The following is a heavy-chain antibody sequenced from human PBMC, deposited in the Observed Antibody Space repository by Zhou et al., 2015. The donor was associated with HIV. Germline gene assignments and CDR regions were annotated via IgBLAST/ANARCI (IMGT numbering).Heavy chain of an antibody. Sequence: QVQLVQSGAEVKKPGSSVKVSCKASGGTFSSYAISWVRQAPGQGLEWMGGIIPIFGTANYAQKFQGRVTITADESTSTAYMELSSLRSEDTAVYYCARGGTMVRLRKEYYYYGMDVWGQGTTVTVSS. D-gene: IGHD3-10*01. CDR1: GGTFSSYA. CDR2: IIPIFGTA. J-gene: IGHJ6*02. CDR3: ARGGTMVRLRKEYYYYGMDV. V-gene: IGHV1-69*01.